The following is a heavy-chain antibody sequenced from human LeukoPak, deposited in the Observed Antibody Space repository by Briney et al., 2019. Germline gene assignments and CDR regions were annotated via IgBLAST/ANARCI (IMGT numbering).Heavy chain of an antibody. CDR1: GFTFSSYG. Sequence: PGGSLRLSCAASGFTFSSYGMHWVRQAPGKGLEWVAVISYDGSNKYYADSVKGRFTISRDNAKNSLYLQMNSLRAEDTAVYYCARDLPNGYFDYWGQGTLVTVSS. CDR2: ISYDGSNK. V-gene: IGHV3-30*03. CDR3: ARDLPNGYFDY. D-gene: IGHD1-1*01. J-gene: IGHJ4*02.